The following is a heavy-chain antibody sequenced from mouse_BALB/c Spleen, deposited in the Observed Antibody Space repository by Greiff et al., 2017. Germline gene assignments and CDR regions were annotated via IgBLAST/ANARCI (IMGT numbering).Heavy chain of an antibody. Sequence: EVMLVESGGGLVQPGGSLKLSCAASGFTFSSSGMSWVRQTPDKRLELVATINSNGGSTYYPDSVKGRFTISRDNAKNTLYLQMSSLKSEDTAMYYCAREGRRAWFAYWGQGTLVTVSA. CDR1: GFTFSSSG. J-gene: IGHJ3*01. CDR2: INSNGGST. V-gene: IGHV5-6-3*01. CDR3: AREGRRAWFAY.